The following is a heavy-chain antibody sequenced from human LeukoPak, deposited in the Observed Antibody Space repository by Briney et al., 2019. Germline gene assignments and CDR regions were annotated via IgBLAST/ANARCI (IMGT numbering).Heavy chain of an antibody. J-gene: IGHJ4*02. V-gene: IGHV1-46*01. CDR3: ARDPSLGGDY. CDR1: GYTFTNYY. Sequence: GASVKVSCKASGYTFTNYYIHWVRQAPGQGLEWMGIINPSSGSTNYAQKFQGRVTMTRDTSTSTVYMELSSLRSEGTAVYYCARDPSLGGDYWGQGTRVTVSS. D-gene: IGHD1-26*01. CDR2: INPSSGST.